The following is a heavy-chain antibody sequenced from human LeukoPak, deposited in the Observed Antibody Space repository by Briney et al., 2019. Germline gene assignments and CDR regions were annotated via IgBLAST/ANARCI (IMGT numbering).Heavy chain of an antibody. CDR2: LSSSGSAF. CDR3: ARSARLMKGVVEVTALDD. Sequence: GGSLRLSCAASGFTFSSCGMHWVRQAPGKGLEWIAYLSSSGSAFSYADSVKGRFTIARDNAKNSVYLEMNSLRADDTAVYYCARSARLMKGVVEVTALDDWGQGTLVTVSS. CDR1: GFTFSSCG. V-gene: IGHV3-48*03. J-gene: IGHJ4*02. D-gene: IGHD3-3*01.